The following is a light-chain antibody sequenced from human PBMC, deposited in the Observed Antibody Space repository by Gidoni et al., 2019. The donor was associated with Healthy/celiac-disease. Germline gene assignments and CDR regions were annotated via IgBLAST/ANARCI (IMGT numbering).Light chain of an antibody. CDR3: QQSYSTPRT. Sequence: DIQMTQSPSSLSASVGDRVTITCRASQSISSYLNWYQQKPGKAPKLLIYAASSLQSGVPSRFSGSGSGKDFTLNISSLQPEDFATYYCQQSYSTPRTFGQXTKVEIK. V-gene: IGKV1-39*01. CDR1: QSISSY. J-gene: IGKJ1*01. CDR2: AAS.